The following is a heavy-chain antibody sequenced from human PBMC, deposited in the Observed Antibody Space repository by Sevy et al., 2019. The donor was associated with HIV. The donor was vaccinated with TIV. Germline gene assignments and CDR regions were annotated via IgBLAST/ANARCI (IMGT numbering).Heavy chain of an antibody. CDR1: GFTFDDYA. J-gene: IGHJ1*01. Sequence: SLKISCAASGFTFDDYAMHWVRQAPGKGLEWVSGISWNSGSIGYADSVKGRFTISRDNAKNSLYLQMNSLRAEDTALYYCAKAGGFGYYYDSSGYHEYFKHWGQGTLVTVSS. CDR2: ISWNSGSI. CDR3: AKAGGFGYYYDSSGYHEYFKH. D-gene: IGHD3-22*01. V-gene: IGHV3-9*01.